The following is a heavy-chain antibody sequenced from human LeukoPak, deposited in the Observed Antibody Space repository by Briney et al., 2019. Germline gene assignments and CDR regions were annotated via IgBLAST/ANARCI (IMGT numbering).Heavy chain of an antibody. J-gene: IGHJ4*02. CDR3: ARGGGAYYDSSGYHSLDC. CDR1: GLTFSSYA. V-gene: IGHV3-30*01. CDR2: ISYDGSNK. D-gene: IGHD3-22*01. Sequence: GRSLRLSCAASGLTFSSYAMHWVRQAPGKGLEWVAVISYDGSNKYYADSVKGRFTISRDNSKNTLYLQMNSLRAEDTAVYYCARGGGAYYDSSGYHSLDCWGQGTLVTVSS.